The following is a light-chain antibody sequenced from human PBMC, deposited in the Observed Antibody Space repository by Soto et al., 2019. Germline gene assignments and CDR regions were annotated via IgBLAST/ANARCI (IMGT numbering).Light chain of an antibody. CDR3: CSSTGSNYLYV. CDR2: EVT. J-gene: IGLJ1*01. Sequence: ALTQPPSASGSPGQSVTISCTGTSNDIGGYNYVSWYQQHPGKAPKLMIYEVTKRPSGVPDRFSGSRSGNTASLTVSGLQAEDEADYYCCSSTGSNYLYVFGTGTKVTVL. CDR1: SNDIGGYNY. V-gene: IGLV2-8*01.